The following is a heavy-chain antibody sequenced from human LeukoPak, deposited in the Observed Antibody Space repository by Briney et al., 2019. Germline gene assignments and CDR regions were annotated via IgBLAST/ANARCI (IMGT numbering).Heavy chain of an antibody. CDR2: IYYSGST. J-gene: IGHJ5*02. D-gene: IGHD3-22*01. CDR3: ARDVSPYYYDSSGYYPPRGFDP. Sequence: SQTLSLTCTVSGGSISSSSYYWSWIRQPPGKGLEWIGSIYYSGSTYYNPSLKSRVTISVDTSKNQFSLKLSSVTAADTAVYYCARDVSPYYYDSSGYYPPRGFDPWGQGTLVTVSS. V-gene: IGHV4-39*07. CDR1: GGSISSSSYY.